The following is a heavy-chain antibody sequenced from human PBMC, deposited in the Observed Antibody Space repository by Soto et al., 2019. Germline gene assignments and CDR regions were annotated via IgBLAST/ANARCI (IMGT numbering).Heavy chain of an antibody. J-gene: IGHJ6*03. CDR1: GGSISSYY. D-gene: IGHD6-19*01. CDR2: IYYSGST. CDR3: ARRGIAVAGDYNYYYYMDV. V-gene: IGHV4-59*08. Sequence: PSETLSLTCTVSGGSISSYYWSWIRQPPGKGLEWIGYIYYSGSTNYNPSLKSRVNISVDTSKNQFSLKMSSVTAADTAVYYCARRGIAVAGDYNYYYYMDVWGKGTTVTVSS.